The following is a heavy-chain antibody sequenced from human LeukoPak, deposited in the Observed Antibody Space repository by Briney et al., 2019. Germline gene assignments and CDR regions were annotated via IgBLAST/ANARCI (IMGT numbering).Heavy chain of an antibody. J-gene: IGHJ5*02. CDR3: ARSAYGSGSFTVSS. CDR1: GGSISSSSYY. D-gene: IGHD3-10*01. CDR2: IYYSGST. Sequence: SETLSLTCTVSGGSISSSSYYWGWIRQPPGKGLEWIGSIYYSGSTYYNPSLKSRVTISVDTSKNQFSLKLSSVTAADTAVYCCARSAYGSGSFTVSSWGQGTLVTVSS. V-gene: IGHV4-39*01.